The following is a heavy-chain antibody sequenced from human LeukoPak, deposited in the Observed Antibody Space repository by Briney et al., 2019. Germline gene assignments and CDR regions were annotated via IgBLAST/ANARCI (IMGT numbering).Heavy chain of an antibody. J-gene: IGHJ4*02. CDR3: ARGTGSSSWYLFDY. CDR1: GSSISSYY. Sequence: SETLSLTCTVPGSSISSYYWSWIRQPPGKGLEWMGYIYYIGSTNYNPSLKSRVTISVDTSKNQFSLKLSSVTAADTAVYYCARGTGSSSWYLFDYWGQGTLVTVSS. CDR2: IYYIGST. V-gene: IGHV4-59*01. D-gene: IGHD6-13*01.